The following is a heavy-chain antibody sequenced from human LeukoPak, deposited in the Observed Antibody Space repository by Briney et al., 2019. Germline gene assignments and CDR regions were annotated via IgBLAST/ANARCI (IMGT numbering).Heavy chain of an antibody. D-gene: IGHD3-3*02. J-gene: IGHJ4*02. CDR3: ARRASDPRAATFAYFDY. CDR2: IYPGDGDT. Sequence: GESLKISFKGSGSRFSTYWIGWGRPMPGKGVEGMGIIYPGDGDTRYSPSFEGQVTISADKSIITAYRQWSSLKASDTARYYCARRASDPRAATFAYFDYWGQGTLVTVSS. CDR1: GSRFSTYW. V-gene: IGHV5-51*01.